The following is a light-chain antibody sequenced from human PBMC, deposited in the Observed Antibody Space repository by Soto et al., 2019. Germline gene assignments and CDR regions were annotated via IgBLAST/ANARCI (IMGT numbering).Light chain of an antibody. J-gene: IGLJ1*01. CDR2: GVS. CDR1: ISDFVVYNY. CDR3: SSHTISSALQV. Sequence: QSVRTQSASVSGSPGQSITISCTGTISDFVVYNYVSWYQQHPGKAPKLMIYGVSNRPSGVSNRFSGSKSGNTASLTISGLQADDEADYYCSSHTISSALQVFGTGTKVTVL. V-gene: IGLV2-14*01.